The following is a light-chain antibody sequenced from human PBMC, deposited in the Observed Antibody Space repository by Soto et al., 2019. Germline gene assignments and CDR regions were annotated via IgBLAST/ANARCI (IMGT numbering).Light chain of an antibody. Sequence: AIQMTQSPSSLSASVGDRLTITCRASQDVRNYVGWYPQKPGKAPKFLIYGAFSLETGIPSRFSGSGYGTEFTLTINSLLPEDFATYFCLQDYSWPWTFGQGTKVEV. CDR1: QDVRNY. CDR2: GAF. J-gene: IGKJ1*01. CDR3: LQDYSWPWT. V-gene: IGKV1-6*01.